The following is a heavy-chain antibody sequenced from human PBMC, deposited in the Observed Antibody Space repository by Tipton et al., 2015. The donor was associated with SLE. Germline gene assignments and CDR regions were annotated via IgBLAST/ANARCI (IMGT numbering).Heavy chain of an antibody. Sequence: TLSLTCTVSGYSISSGYYWGWIRQSPVEGLEWIASMYYSGSTYYNPSLKSRVTISVDTSKNQFSLKLSSVTAADTAVYYCARRRSETGLFSKRGWFDPWGQGTLVTVSS. V-gene: IGHV4-38-2*02. J-gene: IGHJ5*02. CDR1: GYSISSGYY. D-gene: IGHD3-10*02. CDR3: ARRRSETGLFSKRGWFDP. CDR2: MYYSGST.